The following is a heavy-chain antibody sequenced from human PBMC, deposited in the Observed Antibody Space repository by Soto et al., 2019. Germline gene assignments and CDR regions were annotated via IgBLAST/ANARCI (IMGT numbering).Heavy chain of an antibody. V-gene: IGHV4-4*02. CDR3: ARSGGYYFDY. CDR1: SGSISSANW. CDR2: IYHIGST. J-gene: IGHJ4*02. Sequence: QVHLQESGPGLVKPSGTLSLTCAVSSGSISSANWWSWVRQPPGKGLEWIGEIYHIGSTNYKASLKGRVAISLDESKNQFSLRLNYVTAADTAVYYCARSGGYYFDYWGQGVLVTVSS. D-gene: IGHD3-10*01.